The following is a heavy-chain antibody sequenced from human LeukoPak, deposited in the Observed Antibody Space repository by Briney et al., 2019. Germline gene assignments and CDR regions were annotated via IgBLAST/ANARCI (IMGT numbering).Heavy chain of an antibody. CDR1: GYSFTSYW. CDR3: ARRGGYCTNGVCSYFDY. Sequence: GESLKISCKASGYSFTSYWIGWVRQMPGKGLEWMGIIYPGDSDTRYSPSFQGQVTISADKSISAAYLQWSSLKASDTAMYYCARRGGYCTNGVCSYFDYWGQGTLVTVSS. J-gene: IGHJ4*02. D-gene: IGHD2-8*01. V-gene: IGHV5-51*01. CDR2: IYPGDSDT.